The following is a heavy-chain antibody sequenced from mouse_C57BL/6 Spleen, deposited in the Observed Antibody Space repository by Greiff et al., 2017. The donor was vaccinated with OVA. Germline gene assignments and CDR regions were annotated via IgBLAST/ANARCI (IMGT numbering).Heavy chain of an antibody. D-gene: IGHD3-2*02. CDR1: GYTFTDYE. J-gene: IGHJ3*01. CDR2: IDPETGGT. V-gene: IGHV1-15*01. CDR3: TRWGDSSAWFAY. Sequence: VQLVESGAELVRPGASVTLSCKASGYTFTDYEMHWVKQTPVHGLEWIGAIDPETGGTAYNQKFKGKAILTADKSSSTAYMELRSLTSEDSAVYYCTRWGDSSAWFAYWGQGTLVTVSA.